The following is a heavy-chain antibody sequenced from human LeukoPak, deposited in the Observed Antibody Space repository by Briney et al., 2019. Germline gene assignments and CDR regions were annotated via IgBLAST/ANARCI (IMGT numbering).Heavy chain of an antibody. Sequence: GGSLRLSCAASGFTFSSYAMHWVRQAPGKGLEWVAVISYDGSNKYYADSVKGRFTISRDNSKNTLYLQMNSLRAEDTAVYYCARALGYCSSTSCSNWFDPWGQGTLVTVSS. D-gene: IGHD2-2*01. CDR1: GFTFSSYA. CDR3: ARALGYCSSTSCSNWFDP. V-gene: IGHV3-30-3*01. CDR2: ISYDGSNK. J-gene: IGHJ5*02.